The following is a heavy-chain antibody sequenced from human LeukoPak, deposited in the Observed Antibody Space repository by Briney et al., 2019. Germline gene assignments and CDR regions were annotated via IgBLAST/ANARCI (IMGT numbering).Heavy chain of an antibody. D-gene: IGHD4-11*01. V-gene: IGHV1-18*04. CDR2: ISNYIGVT. CDR3: ARDSDYSGNGNGDWFAP. J-gene: IGHJ5*02. Sequence: GASVNVSCKASGFRFTSFGVIWVRQAPGQGLEWMGWISNYIGVTHYAEKFEDRVTMTIDTSTTTAYMELRSLRYDDTAVYYCARDSDYSGNGNGDWFAPSRQGTVVTVSS. CDR1: GFRFTSFG.